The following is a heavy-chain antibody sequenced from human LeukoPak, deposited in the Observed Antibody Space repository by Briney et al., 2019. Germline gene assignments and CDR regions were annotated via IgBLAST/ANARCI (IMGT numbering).Heavy chain of an antibody. CDR1: GFTFSDSA. CDR2: IRSKGNNYAT. Sequence: GESLKLSCAASGFTFSDSAIHWVRQASGRGLEWVGRIRSKGNNYATDYAASVTGRFTISRDDSKNTAYLQMNSLKTEDTAVYYCTGAREGGNDYWGQGTLVTVSS. CDR3: TGAREGGNDY. J-gene: IGHJ4*02. V-gene: IGHV3-73*01. D-gene: IGHD1-26*01.